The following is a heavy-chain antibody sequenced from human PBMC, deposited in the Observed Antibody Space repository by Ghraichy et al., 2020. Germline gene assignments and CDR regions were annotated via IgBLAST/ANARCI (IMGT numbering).Heavy chain of an antibody. CDR1: GGTFSSYA. CDR3: ARVPYYDSSGPTSGAFDY. J-gene: IGHJ4*02. Sequence: SVKVSCKASGGTFSSYAISWVRQAPGQGLEWMGGIIPIFGTANYAQKFQGRVTITADESTSTAYMELSSLRSEDTAVYYCARVPYYDSSGPTSGAFDYWGQGTLVTVSS. D-gene: IGHD3-22*01. V-gene: IGHV1-69*13. CDR2: IIPIFGTA.